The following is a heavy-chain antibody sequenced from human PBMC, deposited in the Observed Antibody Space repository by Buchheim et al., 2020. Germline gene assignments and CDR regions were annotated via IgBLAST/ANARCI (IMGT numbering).Heavy chain of an antibody. CDR3: ASSWGTTVTTEYYYYGMDV. D-gene: IGHD4-17*01. J-gene: IGHJ6*02. CDR2: MNPNSGNN. CDR1: GYTFTSYD. Sequence: QVQLVQSGAEVKKPGASVKVSCKASGYTFTSYDINWVRQATGQGLEWMGWMNPNSGNNGYAQKFQGRVTMTRNTSISPAYMELSSLRSEGTAVYYCASSWGTTVTTEYYYYGMDVWGQGTT. V-gene: IGHV1-8*01.